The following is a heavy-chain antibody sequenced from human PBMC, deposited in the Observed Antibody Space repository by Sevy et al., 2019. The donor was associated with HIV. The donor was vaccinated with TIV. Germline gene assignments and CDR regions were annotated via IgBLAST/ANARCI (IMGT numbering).Heavy chain of an antibody. Sequence: SETLSLTCTVSGDSISNYYWSWIQQPSGKGLEWIGYFYYSRSTNYNPSLKSRVTISVDTSKNQISLKLRSVTAADTAVYYCARTSAYYYYAVDVWGQGTTVTVSS. D-gene: IGHD2-2*01. CDR1: GDSISNYY. J-gene: IGHJ6*02. CDR2: FYYSRST. CDR3: ARTSAYYYYAVDV. V-gene: IGHV4-59*01.